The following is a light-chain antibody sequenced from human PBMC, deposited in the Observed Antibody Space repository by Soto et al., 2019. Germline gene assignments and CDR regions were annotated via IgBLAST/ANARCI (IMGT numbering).Light chain of an antibody. CDR1: QGISNY. CDR3: QKYNSAPRT. Sequence: DIQLTQSQSSLSASVGDRVALTCRASQGISNYLAWYQQKPGKVPKLLIYAASTLQSGVPSRFSGSGSGTDFTLTISSLQPEDVATYYCQKYNSAPRTFGQGTKVDI. J-gene: IGKJ1*01. CDR2: AAS. V-gene: IGKV1-27*01.